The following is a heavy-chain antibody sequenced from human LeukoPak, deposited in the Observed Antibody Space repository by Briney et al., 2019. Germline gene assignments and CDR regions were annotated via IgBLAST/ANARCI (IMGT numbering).Heavy chain of an antibody. J-gene: IGHJ4*02. Sequence: GGSLRLSCAASGFTFSSYAMSWVRQAPGKGLEWVSAISGSGGSTYYADSVKGRFTISRDNSKNTLYLQMNSLRAEDTAVYYCAKVPGITMVRGVIIGGSYFDYWGQGTLVTVSS. D-gene: IGHD3-10*01. CDR2: ISGSGGST. V-gene: IGHV3-23*01. CDR3: AKVPGITMVRGVIIGGSYFDY. CDR1: GFTFSSYA.